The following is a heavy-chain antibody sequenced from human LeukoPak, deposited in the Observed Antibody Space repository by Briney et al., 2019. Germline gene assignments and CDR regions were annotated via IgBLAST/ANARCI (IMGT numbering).Heavy chain of an antibody. CDR2: IIPIFGTA. J-gene: IGHJ6*02. Sequence: SVKVSCKASGGTFSSYAISWVRQAPGQGLEWMGGIIPIFGTANYAQKFQGRVTITADESTSTAYMELSSLRSEDTAVYYCARYGIAVAGDYYYYGMDVWGQGTTVTVSS. D-gene: IGHD6-19*01. CDR1: GGTFSSYA. V-gene: IGHV1-69*13. CDR3: ARYGIAVAGDYYYYGMDV.